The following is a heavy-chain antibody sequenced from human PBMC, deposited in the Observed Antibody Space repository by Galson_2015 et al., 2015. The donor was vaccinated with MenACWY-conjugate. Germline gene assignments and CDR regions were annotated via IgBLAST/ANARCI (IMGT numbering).Heavy chain of an antibody. CDR3: ARDNNWSFDS. J-gene: IGHJ4*02. V-gene: IGHV3-74*01. CDR2: IKADGSFS. D-gene: IGHD1-1*01. CDR1: GFTFNNYW. Sequence: SLRLSCAASGFTFNNYWMHWVRQPPGKGLEWISYIKADGSFSNYADSVKGRFTISTDNAKNMVYLQMDGLGDEDTAVYFCARDNNWSFDSPGQAPLLSVSS.